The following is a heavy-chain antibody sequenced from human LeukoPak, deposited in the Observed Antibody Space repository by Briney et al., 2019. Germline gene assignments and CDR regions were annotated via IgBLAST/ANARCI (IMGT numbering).Heavy chain of an antibody. Sequence: GGSLRLSCAASGFTFSSYGMHWVRQAPGKGLEWVAFIRYDGSNKYYADSVKGRSTISRDNSKNTLYLQMNSLRAEDTAVYYCAKDSRVVRGFDYWGQGTLVTVSS. V-gene: IGHV3-30*02. CDR1: GFTFSSYG. J-gene: IGHJ4*02. D-gene: IGHD3-10*01. CDR2: IRYDGSNK. CDR3: AKDSRVVRGFDY.